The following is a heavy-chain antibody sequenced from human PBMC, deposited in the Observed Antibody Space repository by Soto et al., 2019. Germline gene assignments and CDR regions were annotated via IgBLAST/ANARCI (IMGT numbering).Heavy chain of an antibody. V-gene: IGHV1-18*01. J-gene: IGHJ4*02. Sequence: QVQLMQSGPEVKKPGASVKVSCKASGYPFGDYGISWVRQAPGQGLEWVGWISGDNGNANYAQNLQDRVIMTIETSTNTAYMELRKLKSDDTPVYFCAREGAYGDSDYWGQGALVTVSS. CDR1: GYPFGDYG. CDR3: AREGAYGDSDY. CDR2: ISGDNGNA. D-gene: IGHD4-17*01.